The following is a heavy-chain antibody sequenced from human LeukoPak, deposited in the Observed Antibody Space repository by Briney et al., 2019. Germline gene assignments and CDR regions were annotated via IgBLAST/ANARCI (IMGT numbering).Heavy chain of an antibody. J-gene: IGHJ4*02. D-gene: IGHD1-26*01. CDR1: GFTVSSNY. V-gene: IGHV3-53*01. CDR2: IYSGGST. Sequence: GGSLRLSCAASGFTVSSNYKSWVRQAPGKGLEWVSVIYSGGSTYYADSVKGRFTISRDNSKNTLYLQMNSLRAEDTAVYYCARDPNSGSYYFDYWGQGTLVTVSS. CDR3: ARDPNSGSYYFDY.